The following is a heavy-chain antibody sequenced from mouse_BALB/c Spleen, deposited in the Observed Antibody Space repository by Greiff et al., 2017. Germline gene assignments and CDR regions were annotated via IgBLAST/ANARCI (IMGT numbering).Heavy chain of an antibody. Sequence: EVQLVESGPGLVKPSQSLSLTCSVTGYSITSGYYWNWLRQFPGNKLEWMGYISYDGSNNYNPSLKNRISITRDTSKNQFFLKLNSVTTEDTATYYCARGDDGYPLWYFDVWGAGTTVTVSS. CDR3: ARGDDGYPLWYFDV. CDR1: GYSITSGYY. CDR2: ISYDGSN. D-gene: IGHD2-3*01. J-gene: IGHJ1*01. V-gene: IGHV3-6*02.